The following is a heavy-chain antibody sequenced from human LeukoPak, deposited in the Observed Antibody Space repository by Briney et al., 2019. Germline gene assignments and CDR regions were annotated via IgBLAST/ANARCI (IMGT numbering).Heavy chain of an antibody. Sequence: GGSLRLSCVASGFTFFNYAMTWVRQAPGKGLEWVSAISGSGDSTFNADSAKGRFTISRDNSKNTLYLQMNSLRAEDTALYYCATSTVAKYDYWGQGTLVAVSS. CDR2: ISGSGDST. V-gene: IGHV3-23*01. J-gene: IGHJ4*02. CDR3: ATSTVAKYDY. D-gene: IGHD4-11*01. CDR1: GFTFFNYA.